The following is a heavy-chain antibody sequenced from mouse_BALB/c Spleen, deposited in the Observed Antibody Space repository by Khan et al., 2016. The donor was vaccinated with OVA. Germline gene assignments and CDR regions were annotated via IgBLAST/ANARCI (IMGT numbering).Heavy chain of an antibody. D-gene: IGHD2-14*01. Sequence: VQLKESGPGLVKPSQSLSLTCTVTGYSITSDYAWNWIRQFPGNKLEWVAYISYSGSTSYNPSLKSRISITRDTSKNQFFLRLNSVTTEDTATYYCARYRYDGYFDYWGQGTTLTVSS. CDR3: ARYRYDGYFDY. J-gene: IGHJ2*01. V-gene: IGHV3-2*02. CDR2: ISYSGST. CDR1: GYSITSDYA.